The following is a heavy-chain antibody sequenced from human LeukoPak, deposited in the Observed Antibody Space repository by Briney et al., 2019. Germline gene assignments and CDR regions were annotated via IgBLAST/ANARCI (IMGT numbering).Heavy chain of an antibody. J-gene: IGHJ4*01. V-gene: IGHV1-69*13. CDR1: GGTFSSYA. D-gene: IGHD6-13*01. CDR2: IIPIFGTA. CDR3: TAGVAVSRWYYFDY. Sequence: ASVRVSCKASGGTFSSYAISWVRQAPGQGLEWMGGIIPIFGTANYAQKFQGRVTITADESTSTAYMELSSLRSEDTAVYFCTAGVAVSRWYYFDYWGQGTLVTVSS.